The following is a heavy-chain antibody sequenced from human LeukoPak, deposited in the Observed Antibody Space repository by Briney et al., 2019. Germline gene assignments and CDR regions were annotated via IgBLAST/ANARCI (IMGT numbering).Heavy chain of an antibody. CDR3: AKLEYSSSSGTDY. J-gene: IGHJ4*02. CDR1: GFTFSSYA. Sequence: GGSLRLSCAASGFTFSSYAMTWVRQAPGKGLEWVSTIIDIGATYYADSVKGLFTISRDISKNTVYLQMNSLRAEDTAVYYCAKLEYSSSSGTDYWGQGTLVTVSS. CDR2: IIDIGAT. V-gene: IGHV3-23*01. D-gene: IGHD6-6*01.